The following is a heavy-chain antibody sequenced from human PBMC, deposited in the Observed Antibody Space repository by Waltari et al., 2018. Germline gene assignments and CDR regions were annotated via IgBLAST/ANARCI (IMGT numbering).Heavy chain of an antibody. D-gene: IGHD5-18*01. J-gene: IGHJ4*02. CDR1: GFSLSNARMG. CDR2: IFSNDEK. Sequence: QVTLKESGPVLVKPTETLTLTCTVSGFSLSNARMGVSWIRQPPGKALEWLAHIFSNDEKSYSTSLKSRLTISKETSKSQVVLTMTNMDPVDTATYYCARSVDTAMATNFDYWGQGTLVTVSS. CDR3: ARSVDTAMATNFDY. V-gene: IGHV2-26*01.